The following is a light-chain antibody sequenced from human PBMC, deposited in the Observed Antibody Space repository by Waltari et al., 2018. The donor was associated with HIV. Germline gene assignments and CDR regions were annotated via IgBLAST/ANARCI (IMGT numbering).Light chain of an antibody. CDR2: EDN. J-gene: IGLJ2*01. Sequence: NFMLTQPHSVSESPGKTVTISCPRSSGSIARNYVQWYQQRPGSAPTTVIYEDNQRPSAVPDRFSGSIDSSSNSASLTISGLKTEDEADYYCQSYDTSNPVVFGGGTKLTVL. CDR3: QSYDTSNPVV. V-gene: IGLV6-57*04. CDR1: SGSIARNY.